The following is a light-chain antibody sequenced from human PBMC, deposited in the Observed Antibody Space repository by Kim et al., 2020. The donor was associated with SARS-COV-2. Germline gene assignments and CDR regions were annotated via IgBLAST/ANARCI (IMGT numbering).Light chain of an antibody. CDR1: KLGEKY. V-gene: IGLV3-1*01. CDR3: QTWDSSTVV. Sequence: SVSPGQTASITCSGDKLGEKYSCWYQQKPGQSPVLVIYQDSKRPSGIPERFSGSNSGNTATLIISGTQAMDEADYYCQTWDSSTVVFGGGTKLTVL. J-gene: IGLJ2*01. CDR2: QDS.